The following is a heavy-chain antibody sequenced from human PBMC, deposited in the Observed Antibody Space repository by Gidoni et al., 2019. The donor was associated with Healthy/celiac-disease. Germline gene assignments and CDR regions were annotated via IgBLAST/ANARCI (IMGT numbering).Heavy chain of an antibody. CDR1: GFTFSSYW. Sequence: EVQLVESGGGLVQPGGSLRLSCAASGFTFSSYWMSWVRQAPGKGLEWVANIKQDGSEKYYVDSVKGRFTISRDNAKNSLYLQMNSLRAEDTAVYYCARDQFGSGLGMDVWGQGTTVTVSS. CDR2: IKQDGSEK. V-gene: IGHV3-7*03. CDR3: ARDQFGSGLGMDV. J-gene: IGHJ6*02. D-gene: IGHD6-19*01.